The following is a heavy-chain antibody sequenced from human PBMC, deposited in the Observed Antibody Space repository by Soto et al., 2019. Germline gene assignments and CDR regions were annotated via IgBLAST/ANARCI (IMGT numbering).Heavy chain of an antibody. D-gene: IGHD3-3*01. CDR3: ARLPRDCNKTSCYYADH. Sequence: PGESLKISCRGSGYDFNTNWFGWVRQLPGRGLEWVGIMYPGDSDTRYNPSLQGHVTLPVDVTVSTAFLQWRSLETSDTGMYFRARLPRDCNKTSCYYADHWGQGTQVTVSS. J-gene: IGHJ4*02. CDR2: MYPGDSDT. V-gene: IGHV5-51*01. CDR1: GYDFNTNW.